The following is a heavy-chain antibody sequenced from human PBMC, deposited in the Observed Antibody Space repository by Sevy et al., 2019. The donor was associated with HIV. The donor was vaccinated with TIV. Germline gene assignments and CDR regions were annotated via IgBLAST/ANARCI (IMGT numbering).Heavy chain of an antibody. J-gene: IGHJ4*02. CDR3: ARFLEWSTSFDY. Sequence: SETLSLTCTVSGGSISSGGYYWSWIRQHPGKGLEWIGYIYYSGSTYCNPSLKSRVTISVDTSKNQFSLKLSSVTAADTAVYYCARFLEWSTSFDYWGQGTLVTVSS. CDR1: GGSISSGGYY. CDR2: IYYSGST. V-gene: IGHV4-31*03. D-gene: IGHD3-3*01.